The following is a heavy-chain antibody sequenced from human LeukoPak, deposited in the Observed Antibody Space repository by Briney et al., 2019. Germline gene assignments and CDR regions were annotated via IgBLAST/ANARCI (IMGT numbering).Heavy chain of an antibody. CDR1: GGSISSSSYY. V-gene: IGHV4-61*05. D-gene: IGHD4-11*01. J-gene: IGHJ4*02. CDR2: IYYSGST. Sequence: SETLSLTCTVSGGSISSSSYYWGWIRQPPGKGLEWIGYIYYSGSTNYNPSLKSRVTTSVDTSKNQFSLKLSSVTAADTAVYYCAAGEDYSNQYFDYWGQGTLVTVSS. CDR3: AAGEDYSNQYFDY.